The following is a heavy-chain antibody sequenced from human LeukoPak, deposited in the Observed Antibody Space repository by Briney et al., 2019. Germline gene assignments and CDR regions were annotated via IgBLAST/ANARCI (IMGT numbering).Heavy chain of an antibody. CDR2: ISSSGTKI. J-gene: IGHJ4*02. CDR3: ARDKGDNSGWDY. CDR1: GFTFSSYE. V-gene: IGHV3-48*03. Sequence: PGGSLRPSCAASGFTFSSYEMNWVRQAPGKGLEGVSHISSSGTKIYSADSVKGRFTISRDNAKNSLYLQMSSLRAEDTAVYYCARDKGDNSGWDYWGQGILVTVSS. D-gene: IGHD6-19*01.